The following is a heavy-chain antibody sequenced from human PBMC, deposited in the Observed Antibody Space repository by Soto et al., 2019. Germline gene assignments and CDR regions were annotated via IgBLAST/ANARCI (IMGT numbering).Heavy chain of an antibody. D-gene: IGHD6-19*01. CDR1: GFTFSSYA. J-gene: IGHJ6*02. CDR3: AKGQPWLTVGTYYYGMDV. CDR2: ISGSGGST. Sequence: GWSLRPSCAASGFTFSSYAMSWVRQAPGKGLEWVSAISGSGGSTYYADSVKGRFTISRDNSKNTLYLQMNSLRAEDTAVYYCAKGQPWLTVGTYYYGMDVWGQGTTVTVSS. V-gene: IGHV3-23*01.